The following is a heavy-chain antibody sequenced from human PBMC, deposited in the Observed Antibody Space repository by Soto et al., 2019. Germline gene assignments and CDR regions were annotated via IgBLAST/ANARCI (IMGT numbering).Heavy chain of an antibody. D-gene: IGHD3-3*01. CDR3: ARDRKSIFGVVSHYYYGMDV. J-gene: IGHJ6*02. V-gene: IGHV1-69*13. CDR2: IIPIFGTA. CDR1: GGTFSSYA. Sequence: VASVKVSCKASGGTFSSYAISWVRQAPGQGLEWMGGIIPIFGTANYAQKFQGRVTITADESTSTAYMELSSLRSEDTAVYYCARDRKSIFGVVSHYYYGMDVWGQGTTVTVSS.